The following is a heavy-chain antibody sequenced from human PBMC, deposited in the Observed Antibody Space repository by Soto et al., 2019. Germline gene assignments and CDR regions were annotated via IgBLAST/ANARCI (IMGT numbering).Heavy chain of an antibody. CDR1: GFTFSDSW. Sequence: EVQLVESGGGLVQPGGSLRLSCTASGFTFSDSWMTWVRQAPGKGLEWVARIKPDESEKKYADSVKGRFSISRDNANNSMYLRLDCVKGEDTAVYYCVRGGRSYDSWGQGTLVNVSS. CDR2: IKPDESEK. D-gene: IGHD5-12*01. V-gene: IGHV3-7*01. J-gene: IGHJ5*02. CDR3: VRGGRSYDS.